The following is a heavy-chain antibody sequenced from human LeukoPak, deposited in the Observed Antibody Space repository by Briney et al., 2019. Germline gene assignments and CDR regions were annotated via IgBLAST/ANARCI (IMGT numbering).Heavy chain of an antibody. CDR1: GGSFSGYY. D-gene: IGHD4-17*01. Sequence: KSSETLSLTCAVYGGSFSGYYWSWIRQPPGKGLEWIGEINHSGSTNYNPSLKSRVTISVDTSKNQFSLKLSSVTAADTAVYYCARGRHGDHDYWGQGTLVTVSS. V-gene: IGHV4-34*01. CDR2: INHSGST. J-gene: IGHJ4*02. CDR3: ARGRHGDHDY.